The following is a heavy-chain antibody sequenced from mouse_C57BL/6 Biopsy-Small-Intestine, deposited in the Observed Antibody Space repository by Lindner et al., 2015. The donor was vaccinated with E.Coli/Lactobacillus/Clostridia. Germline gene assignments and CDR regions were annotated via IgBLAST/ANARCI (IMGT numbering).Heavy chain of an antibody. V-gene: IGHV5-17*01. CDR3: ARGYLGIFDY. CDR2: ISSGSSTI. CDR1: GFTFSDYG. J-gene: IGHJ2*01. D-gene: IGHD1-2*01. Sequence: VQLAGVWGGLVKPGGSLKLSCAASGFTFSDYGMHWVRQAPEKGLEWVAYISSGSSTIYYADTVKGRFTISRDNAKNTLFLQMTSLRSEDTAMYYCARGYLGIFDYWGQGTTLTVSS.